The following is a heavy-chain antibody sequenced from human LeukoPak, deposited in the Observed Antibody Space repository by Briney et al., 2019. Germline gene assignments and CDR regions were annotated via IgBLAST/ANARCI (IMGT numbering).Heavy chain of an antibody. D-gene: IGHD5-12*01. J-gene: IGHJ3*02. CDR1: GFTFSSYA. V-gene: IGHV3-15*01. CDR3: TTDSAYGNDI. Sequence: PGGSLRLSCAASGFTFSSYAMSWVRQAPGKGLEWVGRIKSKTDGGTTDYAAPVKGRFTISRDDSKNTLYLQMNSLKNEDTAVYYCTTDSAYGNDIWGQGTMVTVSS. CDR2: IKSKTDGGTT.